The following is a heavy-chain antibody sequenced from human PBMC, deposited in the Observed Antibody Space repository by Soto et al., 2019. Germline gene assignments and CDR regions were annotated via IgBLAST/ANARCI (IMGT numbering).Heavy chain of an antibody. D-gene: IGHD1-26*01. J-gene: IGHJ6*02. CDR1: GYTFTGYY. CDR2: INPNSGGT. V-gene: IGHV1-2*04. Sequence: ASVKVSCKASGYTFTGYYMPWVRQAPGQGLEWMGWINPNSGGTNYAQKFQGWVTMTRDTSISTAYMELSRLRSDETAVYYCARDGLSGYYYYGMDVWGQGTTVTVSS. CDR3: ARDGLSGYYYYGMDV.